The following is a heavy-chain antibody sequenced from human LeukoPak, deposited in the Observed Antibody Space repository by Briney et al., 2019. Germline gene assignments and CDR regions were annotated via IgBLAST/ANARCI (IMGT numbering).Heavy chain of an antibody. D-gene: IGHD4-11*01. Sequence: GGSLRLSCAASGFNFNDFDMHWVRQGTGKGLEWVSAIGIGGDTHYSGSVKGRFTISRENAKNSLFLQMNSLRAEDTAVYYCAREGYSTGPYYYYYGMDVWGQGTTVTVSS. J-gene: IGHJ6*02. CDR3: AREGYSTGPYYYYYGMDV. CDR2: IGIGGDT. CDR1: GFNFNDFD. V-gene: IGHV3-13*01.